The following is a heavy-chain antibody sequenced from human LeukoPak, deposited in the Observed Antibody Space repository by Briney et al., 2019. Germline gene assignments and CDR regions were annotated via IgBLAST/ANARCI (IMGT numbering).Heavy chain of an antibody. CDR2: SNHSGST. D-gene: IGHD1-26*01. CDR1: GGSCSGYY. Sequence: SETLSLTCAVYGGSCSGYYWSWIRQPPGKGLEWIGESNHSGSTNYNPSLKSRVTISVDTSKNQFSLKLSSVTAADTAAYYCASGSYAYYYMDVWGKGTTVTVSS. CDR3: ASGSYAYYYMDV. J-gene: IGHJ6*03. V-gene: IGHV4-34*01.